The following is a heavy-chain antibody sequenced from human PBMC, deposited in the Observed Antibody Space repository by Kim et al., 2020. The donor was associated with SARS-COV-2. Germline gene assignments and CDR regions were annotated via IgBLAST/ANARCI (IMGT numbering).Heavy chain of an antibody. CDR3: ASGSDDYGDYVLVELDY. CDR2: ISSSSSYI. J-gene: IGHJ4*02. V-gene: IGHV3-21*01. CDR1: GFTFSSYS. D-gene: IGHD4-17*01. Sequence: GGSLRLSCAASGFTFSSYSMNWVRQAPGKGLEWVSSISSSSSYIYYADSVKGRFTISRDNAKNSLYLQMNSLRAEDTAVYYCASGSDDYGDYVLVELDYWGQGTLVTVSS.